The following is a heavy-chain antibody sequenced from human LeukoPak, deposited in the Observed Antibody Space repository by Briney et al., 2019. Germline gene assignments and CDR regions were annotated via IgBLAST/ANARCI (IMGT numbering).Heavy chain of an antibody. CDR2: IYYSGST. D-gene: IGHD3-22*01. CDR3: ARGLKLVGGEATDSSGYYYKDDY. J-gene: IGHJ4*02. V-gene: IGHV4-59*12. Sequence: PSETLSLTCTVSGGSISSYYWSWIRQPPGKGLEWIGYIYYSGSTNYNPSLKSRVTISVDTSKNQFSLKLSSVTAADTAVYYCARGLKLVGGEATDSSGYYYKDDYWGQGTLVTVSS. CDR1: GGSISSYY.